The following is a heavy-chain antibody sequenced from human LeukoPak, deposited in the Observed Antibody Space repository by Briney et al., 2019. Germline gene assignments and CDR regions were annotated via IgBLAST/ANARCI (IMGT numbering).Heavy chain of an antibody. J-gene: IGHJ4*02. Sequence: GGSLRLSCAASGFTFSSYGMHWVRQAPGKGLEWVAVISYDGSNKYYADSVKGRFTISRDISMNTLYLQMNNLRPEDTAVYYCATRLDTGLFDYWGQGTLVTVSS. CDR1: GFTFSSYG. V-gene: IGHV3-30*06. CDR3: ATRLDTGLFDY. D-gene: IGHD5-18*01. CDR2: ISYDGSNK.